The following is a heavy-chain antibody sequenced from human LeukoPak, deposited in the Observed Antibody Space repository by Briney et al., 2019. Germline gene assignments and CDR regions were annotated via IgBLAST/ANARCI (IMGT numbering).Heavy chain of an antibody. D-gene: IGHD6-19*01. J-gene: IGHJ4*02. CDR3: ARHEPGIAVAGPLVY. Sequence: PSETLSLTCTVSGGSISSYYWSWIRQPPGKGLEWVGYIYYSGSTNYNPSLKSRVTISVDTSKNQFSLKLSSVTAADTAVYYCARHEPGIAVAGPLVYWGQGTLVTVSS. V-gene: IGHV4-59*08. CDR1: GGSISSYY. CDR2: IYYSGST.